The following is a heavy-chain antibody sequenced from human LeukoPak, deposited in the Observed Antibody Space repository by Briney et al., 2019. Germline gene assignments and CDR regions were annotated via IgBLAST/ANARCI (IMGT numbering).Heavy chain of an antibody. CDR1: GFTFSSYD. CDR3: ARARGYSYGYKDY. V-gene: IGHV3-30*03. Sequence: GGSLRLSSAASGFTFSSYDMRWVRQAPGKGLEWVAVISYDGNNKYYADSVKGRFTISRDNSKNTLYLQMNSLRAEDTAVYYCARARGYSYGYKDYWGQGTLVTVSS. CDR2: ISYDGNNK. J-gene: IGHJ4*02. D-gene: IGHD5-18*01.